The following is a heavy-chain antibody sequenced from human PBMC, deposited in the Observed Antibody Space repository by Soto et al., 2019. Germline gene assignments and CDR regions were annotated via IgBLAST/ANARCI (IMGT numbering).Heavy chain of an antibody. Sequence: SETLSLTCAVSGYSLSSGYYWGWVRQSPGKGLEWIGSIHHGGSPLYNPSLKGRIAISMDTSKNQVSLDLSSATAADTGIYYCARGWTEGATVYWSKGNQVP. V-gene: IGHV4-38-2*01. CDR3: ARGWTEGATVY. D-gene: IGHD3-3*01. CDR2: IHHGGSP. J-gene: IGHJ4*02. CDR1: GYSLSSGYY.